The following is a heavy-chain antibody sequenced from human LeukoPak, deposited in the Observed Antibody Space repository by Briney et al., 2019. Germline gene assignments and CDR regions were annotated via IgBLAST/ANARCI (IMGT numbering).Heavy chain of an antibody. CDR3: ARLGCVRACPHGTLNW. D-gene: IGHD3/OR15-3a*01. CDR2: VTQDGSEK. V-gene: IGHV3-7*03. CDR1: GFTFSGYW. J-gene: IGHJ4*02. Sequence: GGSLRLSCAASGFTFSGYWMSWVRQAPGKGLEWVATVTQDGSEKYYVDSVKGRFTISRDNAKSSLFLQMNSLRAEDTAVYYCARLGCVRACPHGTLNWWGQGTLVTISS.